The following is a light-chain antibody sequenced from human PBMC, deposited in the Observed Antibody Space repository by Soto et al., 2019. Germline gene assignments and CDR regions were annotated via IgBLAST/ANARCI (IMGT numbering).Light chain of an antibody. V-gene: IGKV3-15*01. J-gene: IGKJ5*01. CDR1: QTVSSN. Sequence: EIVMTQSPATLSVSPGERATLSCRARQTVSSNLAWYQQKPGQAPRLLIYGASIRATGIPARFSGSGSGTEFTLIISSLQSEDFAVYYCQQYGGSPVTFGQGTRLEIK. CDR3: QQYGGSPVT. CDR2: GAS.